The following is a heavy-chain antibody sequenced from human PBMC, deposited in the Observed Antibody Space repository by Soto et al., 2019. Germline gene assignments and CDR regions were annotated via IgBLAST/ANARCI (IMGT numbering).Heavy chain of an antibody. CDR3: ARVNVVVVAATREYYFDY. J-gene: IGHJ4*02. CDR2: INSNTGGT. CDR1: GYTFTGYY. V-gene: IGHV1-2*04. D-gene: IGHD2-15*01. Sequence: QVQLVQSGAEVKKPGASVKVSCKASGYTFTGYYMHWVRQAPGQGLEWMGWINSNTGGTNYAQRFQGWVTMPSDTSISTAYMELSRLTSDDTAVYYCARVNVVVVAATREYYFDYWGQGTLVTVSS.